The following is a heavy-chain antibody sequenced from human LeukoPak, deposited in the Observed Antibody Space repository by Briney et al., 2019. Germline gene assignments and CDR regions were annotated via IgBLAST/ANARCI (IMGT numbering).Heavy chain of an antibody. D-gene: IGHD3-9*01. CDR1: GYTFTSYG. J-gene: IGHJ5*02. Sequence: ASVKVSCKASGYTFTSYGISWVRQAPGQGLEWMGWISAYKGNTNYAQKLQGTVTMTTDTSTSTAYMELRSLRSDDTAVCYCARDGHKYSSSSTIGFDPWGQGTLVTVSS. CDR3: ARDGHKYSSSSTIGFDP. V-gene: IGHV1-18*01. CDR2: ISAYKGNT.